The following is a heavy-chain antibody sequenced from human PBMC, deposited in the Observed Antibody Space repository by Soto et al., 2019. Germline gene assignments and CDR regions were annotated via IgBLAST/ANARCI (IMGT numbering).Heavy chain of an antibody. Sequence: WGSLRLSCAASGFSFTNFAMSWVRQAPGEGLEWVAGIGASGDITWYADSVKGRLSISRDNSKNTLYLQLNSLRFEDTAVYYCAKDDFTDRGDDYFDYWGPGTLVTVSS. CDR3: AKDDFTDRGDDYFDY. CDR1: GFSFTNFA. J-gene: IGHJ4*02. D-gene: IGHD2-21*02. V-gene: IGHV3-23*01. CDR2: IGASGDIT.